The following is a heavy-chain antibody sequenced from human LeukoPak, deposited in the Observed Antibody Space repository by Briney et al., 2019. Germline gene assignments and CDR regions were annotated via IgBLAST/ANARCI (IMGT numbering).Heavy chain of an antibody. CDR3: ARGDYYGSGSYSIFYGMDV. CDR2: IKQDGSEK. CDR1: GFTFSSYW. V-gene: IGHV3-7*01. J-gene: IGHJ6*04. D-gene: IGHD3-10*01. Sequence: GGSLRLSCAASGFTFSSYWMSWVRQAPGKGLEWVANIKQDGSEKYYVDSVKGRFTISRDNAKNSLYLQMNSLRAEDTAVYYCARGDYYGSGSYSIFYGMDVWGKGTTVTVSS.